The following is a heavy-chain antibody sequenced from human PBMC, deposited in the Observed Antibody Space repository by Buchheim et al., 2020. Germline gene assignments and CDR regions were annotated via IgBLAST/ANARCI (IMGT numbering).Heavy chain of an antibody. J-gene: IGHJ4*02. D-gene: IGHD2-21*01. CDR2: VYPGDSDT. V-gene: IGHV5-51*01. Sequence: EVQLVQSGAEVKRPGESLKISCKGSGYSFTNYWIGWVRQMPGKGLEWMGIVYPGDSDTRYSPSFQGQVTIPVDKSISTAYLQLSSLKASDTAMYFCARKSMIVGDGWPDYWGQGT. CDR1: GYSFTNYW. CDR3: ARKSMIVGDGWPDY.